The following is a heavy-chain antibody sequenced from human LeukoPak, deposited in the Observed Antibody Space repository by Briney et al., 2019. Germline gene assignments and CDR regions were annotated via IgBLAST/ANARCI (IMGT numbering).Heavy chain of an antibody. CDR2: IYYSGST. CDR3: AREDRFYYYYGMDV. Sequence: PSETLSLTCTVSGGSISSYYWSWIRQPPGKGLEWIGYIYYSGSTNYNPSLKSRVTISVDTSKNQFSLKLSFVTAADTAVYYCAREDRFYYYYGMDVWGQGTTVTVSS. J-gene: IGHJ6*02. D-gene: IGHD3-22*01. V-gene: IGHV4-59*01. CDR1: GGSISSYY.